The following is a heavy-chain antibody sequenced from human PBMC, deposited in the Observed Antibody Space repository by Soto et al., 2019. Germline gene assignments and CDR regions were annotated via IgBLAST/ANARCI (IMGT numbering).Heavy chain of an antibody. D-gene: IGHD1-26*01. J-gene: IGHJ4*02. CDR2: IGPESGAT. CDR3: GRGRSGQIVVFY. V-gene: IGHV1-2*02. Sequence: GTSVKVYCKASGYTFTGHYIHWVRQAPEQGPEWMGEIGPESGATRYAQKFQGRVTMTMDTSITTVYMELNNLSPDDTAVYYCGRGRSGQIVVFYWGQGTPVTVSS. CDR1: GYTFTGHY.